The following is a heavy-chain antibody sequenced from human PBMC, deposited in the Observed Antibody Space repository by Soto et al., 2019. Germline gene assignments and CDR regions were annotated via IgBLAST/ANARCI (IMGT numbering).Heavy chain of an antibody. J-gene: IGHJ4*02. D-gene: IGHD2-21*01. CDR3: SKYLIAGHASSVY. CDR1: GFTFSGYW. CDR2: IKQDGSVK. Sequence: WGSLRLSCAASGFTFSGYWMGWARQTPGKGLEWVANIKQDGSVKQYVDSVEGRFTISRDNAKNSLYLQMNSLRAEDTGLYYCSKYLIAGHASSVYWGQGTLVTVSS. V-gene: IGHV3-7*02.